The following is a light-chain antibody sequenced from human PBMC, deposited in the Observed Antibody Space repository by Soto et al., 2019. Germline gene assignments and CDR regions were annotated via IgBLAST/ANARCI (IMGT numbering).Light chain of an antibody. J-gene: IGKJ4*01. CDR3: QQYNNWPRAT. CDR1: QSINSN. Sequence: EIVLTQSPATLSVSLGERATLSCSASQSINSNLAWYQQKPGQAPRLLMFRASIRAAGFPARFSGSGSGTEFNITISSLQSEDSAVYYCQQYNNWPRATFGGGTKVDI. CDR2: RAS. V-gene: IGKV3-15*01.